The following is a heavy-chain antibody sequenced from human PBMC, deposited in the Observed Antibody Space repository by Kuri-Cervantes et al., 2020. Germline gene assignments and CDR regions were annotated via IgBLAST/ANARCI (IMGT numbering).Heavy chain of an antibody. Sequence: ASVKVSCKASRYTFTSYCMHWVRQAPGQGLEWMGIINPSGGSTSYAQKFQGRVTMTRDTSTSTVYMELSSLRSEDTAVYYCARDGGTDSPIKPYYYMDVWGKGTTVTVSS. V-gene: IGHV1-46*01. J-gene: IGHJ6*03. D-gene: IGHD5-12*01. CDR3: ARDGGTDSPIKPYYYMDV. CDR2: INPSGGST. CDR1: RYTFTSYC.